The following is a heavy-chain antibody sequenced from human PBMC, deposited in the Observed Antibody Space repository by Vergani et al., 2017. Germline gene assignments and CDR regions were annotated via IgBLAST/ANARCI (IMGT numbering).Heavy chain of an antibody. CDR2: LSTTGVP. J-gene: IGHJ5*02. CDR3: AGDTHSWQRADR. CDR1: CVSVTDYN. D-gene: IGHD6-13*01. V-gene: IGHV4-59*02. Sequence: QVQLQESGPGLVKPSETLSLTCHVFCVSVTDYNCNWIRQAPGKGLEWIGSLSTTGVPIHASHNPSLKSRVSISVDTSKSQFSLWLTSVTAADSAIYYCAGDTHSWQRADRWGQGLLVSVSS.